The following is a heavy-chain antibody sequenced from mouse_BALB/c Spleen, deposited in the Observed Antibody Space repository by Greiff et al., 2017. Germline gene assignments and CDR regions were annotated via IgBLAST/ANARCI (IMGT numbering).Heavy chain of an antibody. CDR3: AKVDGYLLYFDV. V-gene: IGHV1-4*01. J-gene: IGHJ1*01. CDR1: GYTFTSYT. Sequence: QVQLQQSGAELARPGASVKMSCKASGYTFTSYTMHWVKQRPGQGLEWIGYINPSSGYTNYNQKFKDKATLTADKSSSTAYMQLSSLTSEDSAVYYCAKVDGYLLYFDVWGAGTTVTVSS. D-gene: IGHD2-3*01. CDR2: INPSSGYT.